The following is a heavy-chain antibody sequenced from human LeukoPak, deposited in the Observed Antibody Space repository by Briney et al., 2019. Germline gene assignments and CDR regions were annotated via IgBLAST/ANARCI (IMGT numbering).Heavy chain of an antibody. CDR1: GYTLTELS. CDR2: FDPEDGET. Sequence: GASVKVSCKVSGYTLTELSMHWVRQAPGKGLEWMGGFDPEDGETIYAQKFQGRVTMTEDTSTDTAYMELSRLRSEDTAVYYCATASLGYYAFDIWGQGTMVTVSS. CDR3: ATASLGYYAFDI. J-gene: IGHJ3*02. V-gene: IGHV1-24*01. D-gene: IGHD7-27*01.